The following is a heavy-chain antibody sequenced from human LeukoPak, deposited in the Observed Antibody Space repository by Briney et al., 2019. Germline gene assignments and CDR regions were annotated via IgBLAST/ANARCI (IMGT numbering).Heavy chain of an antibody. J-gene: IGHJ6*03. V-gene: IGHV4-4*02. CDR2: IYHSGST. CDR1: GGSISSSNW. Sequence: SETLSLTCAVSGGSISSSNWWSWVRQPPGKGLEWIGEIYHSGSTNYNPSLKSRVTISVVKSKNQFSLKLSSVTAADTAVYYCAVGDYYDSSGYPYYYYMDVWGKGTTVTVSS. CDR3: AVGDYYDSSGYPYYYYMDV. D-gene: IGHD3-22*01.